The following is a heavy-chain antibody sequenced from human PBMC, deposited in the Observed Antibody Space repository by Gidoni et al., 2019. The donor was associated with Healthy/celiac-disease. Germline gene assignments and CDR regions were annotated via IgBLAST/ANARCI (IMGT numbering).Heavy chain of an antibody. CDR2: IWYDGSNK. J-gene: IGHJ4*02. D-gene: IGHD6-6*01. CDR1: GFTFRSYG. V-gene: IGHV3-33*01. Sequence: QVQLVESGGGVVQPGRSLRLSCAASGFTFRSYGMHWVRQAPGKGLEWVAVIWYDGSNKYYADSVKGRFTISRDNSKNTLYLQMNSLRAEDTAVYYCARGPGVYSGFFDYWGQGTLVTVSS. CDR3: ARGPGVYSGFFDY.